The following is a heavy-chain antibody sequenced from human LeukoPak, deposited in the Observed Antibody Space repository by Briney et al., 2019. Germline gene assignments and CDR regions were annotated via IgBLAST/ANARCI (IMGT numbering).Heavy chain of an antibody. CDR3: AKDQTFYYDSSGYYAY. Sequence: GGSLRLSCAASGFTFSSYAMHWVRQAPGKGLEWVAFIRYDGSNKYYADSVKGRFTISRDNSKNTLYLQMNSLRAEDTAVYYCAKDQTFYYDSSGYYAYWGQGTLVTVSS. CDR2: IRYDGSNK. D-gene: IGHD3-22*01. V-gene: IGHV3-30*02. J-gene: IGHJ4*02. CDR1: GFTFSSYA.